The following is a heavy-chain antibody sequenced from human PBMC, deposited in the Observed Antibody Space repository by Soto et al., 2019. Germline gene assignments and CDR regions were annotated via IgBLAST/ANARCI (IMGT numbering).Heavy chain of an antibody. CDR1: GFTFSNYA. Sequence: GGSLRLSCAASGFTFSNYAMHWVRQAPGKGLEWVAVITYDGSNKYYADSVKGRFTISRDNSKNTLSLHLNTLKPEDTAVYHCAKDRVGGTFYTPLGFWGQGTLVTVSS. CDR2: ITYDGSNK. CDR3: AKDRVGGTFYTPLGF. V-gene: IGHV3-30*18. D-gene: IGHD1-7*01. J-gene: IGHJ4*02.